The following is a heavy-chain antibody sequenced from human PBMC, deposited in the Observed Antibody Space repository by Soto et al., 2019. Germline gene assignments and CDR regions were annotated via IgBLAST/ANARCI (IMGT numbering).Heavy chain of an antibody. J-gene: IGHJ6*02. CDR1: GGSFSGYY. D-gene: IGHD4-17*01. CDR3: ARGRLHDYGDYSYYYYGMDV. V-gene: IGHV4-34*01. CDR2: INHSGST. Sequence: QVQLQQWGAGLLKPSETLSLTCAVYGGSFSGYYWSWIRQPPGKGLEWIGEINHSGSTNYNPSLKSGVTISVDTSKNQFSLKLSSVTAADTAVYYCARGRLHDYGDYSYYYYGMDVWGQGTTVTVSS.